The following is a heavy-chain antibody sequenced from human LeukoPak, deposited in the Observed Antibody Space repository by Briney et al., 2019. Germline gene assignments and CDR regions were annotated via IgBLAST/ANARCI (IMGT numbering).Heavy chain of an antibody. CDR2: IIGSGGST. D-gene: IGHD2-2*01. J-gene: IGHJ4*02. V-gene: IGHV3-23*01. CDR3: AKDVSIVVVPAAYFDY. CDR1: GFTFSSYA. Sequence: GGSLRLSCAASGFTFSSYAMSWVRQAPGKGLEWVSAIIGSGGSTYYADSVKGRFTISRDNSKNTLYLQMNSLRAEDTAVYYCAKDVSIVVVPAAYFDYWGQGTLVTVSS.